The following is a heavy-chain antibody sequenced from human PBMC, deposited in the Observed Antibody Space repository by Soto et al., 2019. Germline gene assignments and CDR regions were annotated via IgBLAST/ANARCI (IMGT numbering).Heavy chain of an antibody. Sequence: VSCKASGGTFSSYAISWVRQAPGQGLEWMGGIIPIFGTANYAQKFQGRVTITADESTSTAYMELSSLRSEDTAVYYCARMAMGGYCSSTSCYADYWGQGTLVTVSS. CDR1: GGTFSSYA. J-gene: IGHJ4*02. V-gene: IGHV1-69*01. CDR2: IIPIFGTA. CDR3: ARMAMGGYCSSTSCYADY. D-gene: IGHD2-2*01.